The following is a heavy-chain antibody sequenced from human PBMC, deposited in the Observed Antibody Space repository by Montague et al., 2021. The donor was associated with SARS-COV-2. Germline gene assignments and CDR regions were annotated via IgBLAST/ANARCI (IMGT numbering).Heavy chain of an antibody. CDR2: IYYGGST. J-gene: IGHJ4*02. D-gene: IGHD2-15*01. CDR3: ARDQGVYCSGGSCYNFDY. CDR1: GGSISTYYY. Sequence: SETRSLTCTVSGGSISTYYYWGWIRQPPGKGLEWIGSIYYGGSTXYNPSLKSRVTISVDTSINHFSLKLSSVTAADTAVYYCARDQGVYCSGGSCYNFDYWGQGTLVTVSS. V-gene: IGHV4-39*02.